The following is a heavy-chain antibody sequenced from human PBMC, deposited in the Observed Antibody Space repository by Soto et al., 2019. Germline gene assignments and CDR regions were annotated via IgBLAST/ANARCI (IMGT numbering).Heavy chain of an antibody. V-gene: IGHV1-69*13. J-gene: IGHJ4*02. CDR3: AREDYYDRGEDY. CDR2: IIPIFGTA. D-gene: IGHD3-22*01. CDR1: GGTFSSYA. Sequence: ASVKVSCKASGGTFSSYATSWVRQAPGQGLEWMGGIIPIFGTANYAQKFQGRVTITADESTSTAYMELSSLRSEDTAVYYCAREDYYDRGEDYWGQGTLVTVSS.